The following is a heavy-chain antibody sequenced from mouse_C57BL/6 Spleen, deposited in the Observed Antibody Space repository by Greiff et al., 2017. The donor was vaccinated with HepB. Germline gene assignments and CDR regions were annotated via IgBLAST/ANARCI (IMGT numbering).Heavy chain of an antibody. V-gene: IGHV2-2*01. CDR3: ASHSNWFAY. CDR2: IWSGGST. D-gene: IGHD2-5*01. CDR1: GFSLTSYG. J-gene: IGHJ3*01. Sequence: QVQLQQSGPGLVQPSQSLSITCTVSGFSLTSYGVHWVRQSPGKGLEWLGVIWSGGSTDYNAAFISRLSISKDNSKSQVFFKMNSLQADDTAIYYCASHSNWFAYWGKGTLVTVSA.